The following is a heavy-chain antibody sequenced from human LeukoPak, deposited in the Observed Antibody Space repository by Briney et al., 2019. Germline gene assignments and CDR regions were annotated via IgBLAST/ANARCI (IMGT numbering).Heavy chain of an antibody. D-gene: IGHD6-13*01. CDR2: ISSSSSYI. Sequence: GGSLRLSCAASGFTFSSYSMNWVRQAPGKGLEWVSSISSSSSYIYYADSVKGRFTISRDNAKNSLYLQMNSLRAEDTAVYYCARVEGIAAAGIDYWGQGTLATVSS. CDR3: ARVEGIAAAGIDY. CDR1: GFTFSSYS. V-gene: IGHV3-21*01. J-gene: IGHJ4*02.